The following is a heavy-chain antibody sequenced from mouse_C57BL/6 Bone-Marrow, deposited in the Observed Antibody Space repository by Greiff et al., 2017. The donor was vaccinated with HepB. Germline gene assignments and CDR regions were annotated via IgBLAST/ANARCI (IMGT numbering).Heavy chain of an antibody. CDR2: INPYNGGT. CDR3: ARPDYGNSYGYFDV. V-gene: IGHV1-19*01. D-gene: IGHD1-1*01. Sequence: VQLQQPGPVLVKPGASVKMSCKASGYTFTDYYMNWVKQSHGKSLEWIGVINPYNGGTSYNQKFKGKATLTVDKSSSKAYMELNSLTSEDSAVYDCARPDYGNSYGYFDVWGTGTTVTVSS. J-gene: IGHJ1*03. CDR1: GYTFTDYY.